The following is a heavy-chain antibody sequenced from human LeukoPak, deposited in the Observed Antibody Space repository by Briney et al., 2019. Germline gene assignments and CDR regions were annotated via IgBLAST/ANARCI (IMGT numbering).Heavy chain of an antibody. CDR1: GYTFTSNY. Sequence: ASVKVSCKAFGYTFTSNYMHWVRQAPGQGPEWMGVISPSGGSTTYAQKFQGRVTLTRDMSTSTDYLELSSLRSEDTAVYYCARDADDSSGYSNFDYWGQGTLVTVSS. J-gene: IGHJ4*02. CDR2: ISPSGGST. V-gene: IGHV1-46*01. D-gene: IGHD3-22*01. CDR3: ARDADDSSGYSNFDY.